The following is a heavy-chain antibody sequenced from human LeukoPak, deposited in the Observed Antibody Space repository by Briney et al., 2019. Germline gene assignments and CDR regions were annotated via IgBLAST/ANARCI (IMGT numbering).Heavy chain of an antibody. V-gene: IGHV3-30*03. J-gene: IGHJ4*02. Sequence: GGSLRLSCAASGFTFSSYSMNWVRQAPGKGLEWVAVISYDGSNKYYADSVKGRFTISRDNSKNTLYLQMNSLRAEDTAVYYCARDYYDSSGYFDYWGQGTLVTVSS. CDR2: ISYDGSNK. D-gene: IGHD3-22*01. CDR3: ARDYYDSSGYFDY. CDR1: GFTFSSYS.